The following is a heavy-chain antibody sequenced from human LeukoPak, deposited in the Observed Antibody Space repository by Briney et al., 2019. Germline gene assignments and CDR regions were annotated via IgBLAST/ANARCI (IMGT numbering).Heavy chain of an antibody. CDR2: IKQDGSEK. CDR1: GFTFSSYS. V-gene: IGHV3-7*01. Sequence: GGSLRLSCAAYGFTFSSYSMNWVRQAPGKGLEWVANIKQDGSEKYYVDSVKGRFTISRDNAKNSLYLQMNSLRAEDTAVYYCARAVSRYDFWNYYYMDVWGKGTTVTVSS. CDR3: ARAVSRYDFWNYYYMDV. D-gene: IGHD3-3*01. J-gene: IGHJ6*03.